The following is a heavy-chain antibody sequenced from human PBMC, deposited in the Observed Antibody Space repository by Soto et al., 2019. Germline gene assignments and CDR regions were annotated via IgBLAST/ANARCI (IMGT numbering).Heavy chain of an antibody. V-gene: IGHV3-48*01. CDR1: GFIFSNYN. J-gene: IGHJ4*02. Sequence: EEQLVESGGGLVQPGGSLRLSCAASGFIFSNYNMHWVRQAPGKGLEWVSYISSSSNTIYYADSVKGRFTISRDNAKNSLYLQMNSLRAEDTAVYYCARPSCGGDCYSPVYWGQGTLVTVSS. D-gene: IGHD2-21*02. CDR2: ISSSSNTI. CDR3: ARPSCGGDCYSPVY.